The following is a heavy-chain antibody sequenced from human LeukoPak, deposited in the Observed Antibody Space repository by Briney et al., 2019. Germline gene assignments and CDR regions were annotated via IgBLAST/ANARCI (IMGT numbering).Heavy chain of an antibody. CDR3: ARARRGCSSTSCYGGNFDY. CDR2: ISYDGSNK. V-gene: IGHV3-30-3*01. CDR1: GFTFSSYA. Sequence: GRSLRLSCAASGFTFSSYAMHWVRQAPGKGLEWVAVISYDGSNKYYADSVKGRFTISRDNSKNTLYLQMNSLRAGDTAVYYCARARRGCSSTSCYGGNFDYWGQGTLVTVSS. D-gene: IGHD2-2*01. J-gene: IGHJ4*02.